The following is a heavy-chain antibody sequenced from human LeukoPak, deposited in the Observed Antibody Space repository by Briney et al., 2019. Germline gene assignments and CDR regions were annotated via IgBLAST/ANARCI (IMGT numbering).Heavy chain of an antibody. J-gene: IGHJ4*01. CDR1: GFTFSSYA. CDR2: FSGGDSST. V-gene: IGHV3-23*01. Sequence: GGSLRLSCAASGFTFSSYAMSWVRQAPGKGLEWVSVFSGGDSSTYYAHSVKGRFTISRDNSKNTLYLQMNSLRVEDTAVYYCAKHRGSYGDFIFLDFWGQEPWSPSPQ. D-gene: IGHD2-21*02. CDR3: AKHRGSYGDFIFLDF.